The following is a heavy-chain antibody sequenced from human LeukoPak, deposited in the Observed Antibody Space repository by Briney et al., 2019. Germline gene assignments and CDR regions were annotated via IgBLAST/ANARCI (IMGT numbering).Heavy chain of an antibody. Sequence: ASVKVSCTASGYTFTSYAMNWVRQAPGQGLEWMGWINTNTGNPTYAQGFTGRFVFSLDTSVSTAYLQISSLKAEDTAVYYCARRIIAAAGTSAFDIWGQGTMVTVSS. D-gene: IGHD6-13*01. CDR2: INTNTGNP. CDR1: GYTFTSYA. J-gene: IGHJ3*02. V-gene: IGHV7-4-1*02. CDR3: ARRIIAAAGTSAFDI.